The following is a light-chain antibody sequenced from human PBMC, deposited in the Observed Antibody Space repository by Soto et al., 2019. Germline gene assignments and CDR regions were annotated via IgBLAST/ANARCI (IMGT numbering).Light chain of an antibody. V-gene: IGKV3-20*01. Sequence: EIVLTQSPGTLSLSPGEEATLSCRASQSVDCNYLAWYQQKPGQTPRLIIYGASVRADGIPHRFSGSGFGTDFTLSISKLEPEDFAVYYCQQYGNPRSVTFGQGTRLDI. CDR1: QSVDCNY. J-gene: IGKJ5*01. CDR2: GAS. CDR3: QQYGNPRSVT.